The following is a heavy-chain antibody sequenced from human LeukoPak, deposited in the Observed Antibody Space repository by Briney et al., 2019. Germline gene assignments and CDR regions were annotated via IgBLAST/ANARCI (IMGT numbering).Heavy chain of an antibody. Sequence: ASVRVSCKASGGTFSSYAISWVRQAPGQGLEWMGGIIPILGTANYAQKLQGRVTITADESTSTAYMELSSLRSEDTAVYYCAKYYYDSSGNYDYWGQGTLVTVSS. CDR2: IIPILGTA. V-gene: IGHV1-69*01. CDR3: AKYYYDSSGNYDY. CDR1: GGTFSSYA. D-gene: IGHD3-22*01. J-gene: IGHJ4*02.